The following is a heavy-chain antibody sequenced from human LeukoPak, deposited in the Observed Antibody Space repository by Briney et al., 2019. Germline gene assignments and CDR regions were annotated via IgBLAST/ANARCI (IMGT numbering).Heavy chain of an antibody. CDR2: ITPNSGGT. CDR3: ARDGNRDSYYDFWSGYSTGAFDI. D-gene: IGHD3-3*01. V-gene: IGHV1-2*02. CDR1: GYTFTAYY. Sequence: ASVKVSCKASGYTFTAYYMHWVRLAPGQGLEWMGWITPNSGGTKYAQRFQGRVTMTRDTSISTAYMELSGLRSDDTAVYYCARDGNRDSYYDFWSGYSTGAFDIWGQGTMVTVSS. J-gene: IGHJ3*02.